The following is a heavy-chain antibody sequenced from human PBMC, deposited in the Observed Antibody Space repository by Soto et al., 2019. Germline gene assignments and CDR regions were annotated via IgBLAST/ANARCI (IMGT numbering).Heavy chain of an antibody. CDR3: AKLIYPLNSSGLDV. CDR2: ISYEGLNT. CDR1: GFTFSSYD. D-gene: IGHD1-1*01. Sequence: QVQLVQSGGGVVQPGRFLRLSCATSGFTFSSYDMQWVRHAPGKGLEWVALISYEGLNTYYADSVRGRFIISRDNSKNILYLQMHSLRPDDTAVYYCAKLIYPLNSSGLDVWGQGDTVIVSS. V-gene: IGHV3-30*18. J-gene: IGHJ6*02.